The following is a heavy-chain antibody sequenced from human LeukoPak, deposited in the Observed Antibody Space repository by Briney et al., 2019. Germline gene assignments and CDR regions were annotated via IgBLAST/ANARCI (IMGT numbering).Heavy chain of an antibody. D-gene: IGHD1-1*01. Sequence: PGGSLRLSCAASGFTFSRYAMNWVRQAPGKGLEWVSVISGSGGPTYYADSVKGRFTISRDNSENTLYLQMNSLRAEDTAVYYCAGNSGDDAFDLWGQGTMVTVSS. CDR1: GFTFSRYA. CDR3: AGNSGDDAFDL. V-gene: IGHV3-23*01. CDR2: ISGSGGPT. J-gene: IGHJ3*01.